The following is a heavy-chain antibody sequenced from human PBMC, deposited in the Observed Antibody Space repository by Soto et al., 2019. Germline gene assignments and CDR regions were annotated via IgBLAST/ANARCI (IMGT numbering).Heavy chain of an antibody. CDR1: GGTFSTYT. Sequence: VQLVQSGAEVKKPGSSVKVSCKASGGTFSTYTVSWVRQAPGQGFEWMGKIIPIVGVTHYAQHFQGRVTISADESTSTTYLELRSLTSDDTAVDYWADQTIGFDSWGQGTLVTVSS. D-gene: IGHD3-9*01. CDR3: ADQTIGFDS. CDR2: IIPIVGVT. V-gene: IGHV1-69*02. J-gene: IGHJ4*02.